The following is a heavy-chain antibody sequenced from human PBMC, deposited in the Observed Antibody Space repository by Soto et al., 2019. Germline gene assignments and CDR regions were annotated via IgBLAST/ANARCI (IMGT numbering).Heavy chain of an antibody. Sequence: GGSLRLSCVGSGFTFSNYEMTWVRRAPGKGPQWVSYISSGGGSKYFAAPVKGRVSISRDNAKNSLFLDMNNLRGEDTALYYCARLRLAAPTGWSFDLWGRGTLVTVSS. J-gene: IGHJ2*01. CDR2: ISSGGGSK. CDR3: ARLRLAAPTGWSFDL. D-gene: IGHD4-17*01. V-gene: IGHV3-48*03. CDR1: GFTFSNYE.